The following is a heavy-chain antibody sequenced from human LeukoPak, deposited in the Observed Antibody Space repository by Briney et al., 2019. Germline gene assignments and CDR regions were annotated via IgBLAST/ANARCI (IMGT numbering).Heavy chain of an antibody. CDR2: MNPNSGNT. J-gene: IGHJ4*02. CDR1: GYTFTSYD. Sequence: GASVKVSCKASGYTFTSYDINWVRQATGQGLEWMGWMNPNSGNTGYAQKFQGRVTMTRTSSISTAYMELRRLRSEGTAVYYCTRGGGAARPFDYWGQGTLVTVSS. D-gene: IGHD6-6*01. CDR3: TRGGGAARPFDY. V-gene: IGHV1-8*01.